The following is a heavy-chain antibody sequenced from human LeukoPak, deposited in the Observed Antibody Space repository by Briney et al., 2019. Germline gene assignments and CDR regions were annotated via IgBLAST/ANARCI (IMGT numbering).Heavy chain of an antibody. D-gene: IGHD3-10*01. J-gene: IGHJ4*02. CDR1: GGSISSGSYY. CDR3: ARAGSGTYYKGFDY. Sequence: TSETLSLTCTVSGGSISSGSYYWSWIRQPAGKGLEWIGRIYSSGRTNYNPSLKSRVTISLDMSKNQFSLKLSSVTAADTAVYYCARAGSGTYYKGFDYWGQGTLVTVSS. V-gene: IGHV4-61*02. CDR2: IYSSGRT.